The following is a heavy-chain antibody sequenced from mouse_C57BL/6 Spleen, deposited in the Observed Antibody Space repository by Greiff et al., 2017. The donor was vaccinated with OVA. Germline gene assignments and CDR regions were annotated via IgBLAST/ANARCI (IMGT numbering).Heavy chain of an antibody. CDR3: ARGVGLRRGDWYFDV. CDR1: GYTFTDHT. Sequence: QVQLQQSDAELVKPGASVKISCKVSGYTFTDHTIHWMKQRPEQGLEWIGYIYPRDGSTKYNEKFKGKATLTADKSSSTAYMQLNSLTSEDSAVYFCARGVGLRRGDWYFDVWGTGTTVTVSS. V-gene: IGHV1-78*01. CDR2: IYPRDGST. D-gene: IGHD2-4*01. J-gene: IGHJ1*03.